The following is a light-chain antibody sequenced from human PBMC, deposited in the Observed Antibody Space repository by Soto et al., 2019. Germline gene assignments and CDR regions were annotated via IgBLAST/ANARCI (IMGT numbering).Light chain of an antibody. J-gene: IGKJ5*01. V-gene: IGKV3-11*01. CDR2: DAS. CDR3: QQRSNWPPIT. CDR1: QSVSSY. Sequence: EIGMTQAPATLSLSPGERATLSCRASQSVSSYLVWYQQKPGQAPRLLIYDASNRATGIPARFSGSGSGTDFTLTISSLEPEDFAVYYCQQRSNWPPITFGQGTRLEIK.